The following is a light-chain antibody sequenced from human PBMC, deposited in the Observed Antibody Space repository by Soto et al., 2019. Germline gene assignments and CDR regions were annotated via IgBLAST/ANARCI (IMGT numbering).Light chain of an antibody. CDR1: SSDVVGYRY. CDR3: AAYTTSSTYA. J-gene: IGLJ1*01. Sequence: QSALTQPASVSVSPGQSIAISCTGTSSDVVGYRYVSWYQQQPGKAPKLVISDVSNRPSVVSDRFSGSKSGNTASLTISGLQTEDESDYYCAAYTTSSTYALGTGTKLT. V-gene: IGLV2-14*01. CDR2: DVS.